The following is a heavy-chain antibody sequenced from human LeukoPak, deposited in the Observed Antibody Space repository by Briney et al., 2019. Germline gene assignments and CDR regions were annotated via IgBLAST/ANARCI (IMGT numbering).Heavy chain of an antibody. CDR2: ISNSGSTI. CDR1: GFTFSDYY. CDR3: ARGSRVVPAAIPDY. J-gene: IGHJ4*02. V-gene: IGHV3-11*01. D-gene: IGHD2-2*02. Sequence: PGGALRLSCAASGFTFSDYYMSWIRQAPGKGLEWGSYISNSGSTIYYADSVKGRFTISRDNAKNSLYLQMNSLRAEDTAVYYCARGSRVVPAAIPDYWGQGTLVTVSS.